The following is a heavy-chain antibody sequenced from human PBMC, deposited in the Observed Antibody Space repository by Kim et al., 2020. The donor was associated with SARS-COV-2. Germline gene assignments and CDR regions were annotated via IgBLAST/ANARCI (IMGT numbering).Heavy chain of an antibody. V-gene: IGHV1-46*01. D-gene: IGHD3-10*01. Sequence: ASVKVSCKPSGYTFTSYYIHWVRQAPGQGLEWMGIINPSGGSTTYAQNVEGRLTMTSDTSTSTVYMQLSNLRSEDTAVYFCARDHWFGELKPDSWGQGSLVTVSS. CDR3: ARDHWFGELKPDS. CDR1: GYTFTSYY. CDR2: INPSGGST. J-gene: IGHJ4*02.